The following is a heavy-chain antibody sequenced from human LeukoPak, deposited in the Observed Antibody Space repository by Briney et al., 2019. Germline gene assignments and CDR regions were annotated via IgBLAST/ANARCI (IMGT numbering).Heavy chain of an antibody. J-gene: IGHJ4*02. Sequence: PSETLSLTCAVYGGSFSGYYWSWIRQPPGKGLEWIGEINHSGSTNYNPSLKSRVTISVDTSKNQFSLKLSSVTAADTAVYYCARDLGYGSGSYYRTIPSYFDYWGQGTLVTVSS. V-gene: IGHV4-34*01. D-gene: IGHD3-10*01. CDR3: ARDLGYGSGSYYRTIPSYFDY. CDR1: GGSFSGYY. CDR2: INHSGST.